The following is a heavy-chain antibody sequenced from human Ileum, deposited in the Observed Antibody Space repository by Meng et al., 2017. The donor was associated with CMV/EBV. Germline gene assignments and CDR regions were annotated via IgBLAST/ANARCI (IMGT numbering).Heavy chain of an antibody. CDR2: INHSGST. V-gene: IGHV4-34*01. Sequence: YGGSFGGHWSWIRQPPGKVLEWIGKINHSGSTNYNPSLKSRVTISVDTSRNQFSLKLSSMTVADTAVYYCARERGYGSGSYFHSWFDPWGQGTLVTVSS. D-gene: IGHD3-10*01. J-gene: IGHJ5*02. CDR1: GGSFGGH. CDR3: ARERGYGSGSYFHSWFDP.